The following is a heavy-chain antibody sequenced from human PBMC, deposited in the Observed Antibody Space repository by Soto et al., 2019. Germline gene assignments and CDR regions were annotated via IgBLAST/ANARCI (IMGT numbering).Heavy chain of an antibody. V-gene: IGHV3-33*01. Sequence: GGSLRLSCAASGFTFSSYGMHWVRQAPGKGLEWVAVIWYDGSNKYYADSVKGRFTISRDNSKNTLYLQMNSLRAEDTAVYYCARVRDPSSYSSSAFDYWGQGTLGTVSS. D-gene: IGHD6-6*01. CDR2: IWYDGSNK. CDR3: ARVRDPSSYSSSAFDY. CDR1: GFTFSSYG. J-gene: IGHJ4*02.